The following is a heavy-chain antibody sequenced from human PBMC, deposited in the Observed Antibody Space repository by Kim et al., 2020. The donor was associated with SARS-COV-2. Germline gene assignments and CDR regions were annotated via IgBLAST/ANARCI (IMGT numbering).Heavy chain of an antibody. J-gene: IGHJ4*02. CDR1: GFPFAIA. CDR3: IPP. V-gene: IGHV3-30*03. Sequence: GGSLRLSCAASGFPFAIAMHWVRQAPGKGLQWVALISNDGSDTYYADSVRGRFTVSRDNSRAAAYLQMDSLTAEDSATYYCIPPRGRGTLVTVSS. D-gene: IGHD2-2*01. CDR2: ISNDGSDT.